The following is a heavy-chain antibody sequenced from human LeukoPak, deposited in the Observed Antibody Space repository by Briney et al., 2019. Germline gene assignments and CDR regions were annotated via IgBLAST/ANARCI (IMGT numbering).Heavy chain of an antibody. D-gene: IGHD6-19*01. CDR1: GGSISSSSYY. V-gene: IGHV4-39*01. Sequence: SETLSLTRTVSGGSISSSSYYWGWIRQPPGKGLEWIGSIYYSGSTYYNPSLKSRVTISVDTSKNQFSLKLSSVTAADTAVYYCARHLRGWYIPYYFDYWGQGTLVTVSS. CDR2: IYYSGST. J-gene: IGHJ4*02. CDR3: ARHLRGWYIPYYFDY.